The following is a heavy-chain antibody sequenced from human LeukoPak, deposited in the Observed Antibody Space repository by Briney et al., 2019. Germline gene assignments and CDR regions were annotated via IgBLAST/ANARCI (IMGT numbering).Heavy chain of an antibody. J-gene: IGHJ4*02. CDR3: ARGNYGSGSYRLDY. CDR1: GGSISSYY. Sequence: SETLSLTCTVSGGSISSYYWSWIRQPPGKGLEWIGYIYYSGSTNYNPSLKSRVTISVDTSKNQFSLKLSSVTAADTAVYYCARGNYGSGSYRLDYWGQGTLVTVSS. V-gene: IGHV4-59*01. CDR2: IYYSGST. D-gene: IGHD3-10*01.